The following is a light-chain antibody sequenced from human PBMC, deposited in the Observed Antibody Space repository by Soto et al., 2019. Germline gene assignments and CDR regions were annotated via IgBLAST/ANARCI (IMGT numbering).Light chain of an antibody. CDR2: YDS. J-gene: IGLJ1*01. CDR3: QVWDSSSDRSYV. Sequence: SYELTQPPSVSVAPGETARITCGGNNIGSKTVHWYQQKPGQAPVLVIYYDSRRSSGIPERFSGSNSANTATLTISRVEAGDEAEYYCQVWDSSSDRSYVFGTGTKLTVL. CDR1: NIGSKT. V-gene: IGLV3-21*04.